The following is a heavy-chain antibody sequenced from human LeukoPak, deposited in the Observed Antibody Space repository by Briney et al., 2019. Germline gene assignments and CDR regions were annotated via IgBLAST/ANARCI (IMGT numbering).Heavy chain of an antibody. D-gene: IGHD6-6*01. V-gene: IGHV3-30-3*01. Sequence: AGSLRLSCAASGFTFSSYAMHWVRQAPGKGLEGVAVISYDGSNKYYADSVKVRFTISRDNSTNTLYLQMNSLRAEDTDVYYCARDGHERGVYYFDYWGQGTLVTVSS. CDR1: GFTFSSYA. CDR2: ISYDGSNK. J-gene: IGHJ4*02. CDR3: ARDGHERGVYYFDY.